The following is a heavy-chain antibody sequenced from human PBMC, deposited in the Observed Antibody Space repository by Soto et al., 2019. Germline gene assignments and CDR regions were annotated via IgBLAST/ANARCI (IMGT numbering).Heavy chain of an antibody. V-gene: IGHV3-7*01. CDR2: IDLDGSEK. Sequence: GGSLRLSCAVSGFTFSNYFMSWVRQAPGKGLEWVANIDLDGSEKNYVDSVKGRFTISRDNAKNSLYLQMNSLRVEDTAVYYCARDRAPARYSGYTSWGQGTPVTVPS. CDR3: ARDRAPARYSGYTS. CDR1: GFTFSNYF. D-gene: IGHD5-12*01. J-gene: IGHJ4*02.